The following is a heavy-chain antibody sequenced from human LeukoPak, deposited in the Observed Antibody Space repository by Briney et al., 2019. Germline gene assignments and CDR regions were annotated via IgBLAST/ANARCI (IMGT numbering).Heavy chain of an antibody. J-gene: IGHJ4*02. CDR3: ARGLHESRPYYFDY. V-gene: IGHV4-59*01. CDR1: GGSISSYY. Sequence: PSETLSLTCTVSGGSISSYYWSWIRQPPGKGLEWIGYIYYSGSTNYNPSLKSRVTISVDTSKNQFSLKLSSVTAADTAVYYCARGLHESRPYYFDYWGQGTLVAVSS. CDR2: IYYSGST. D-gene: IGHD2-21*01.